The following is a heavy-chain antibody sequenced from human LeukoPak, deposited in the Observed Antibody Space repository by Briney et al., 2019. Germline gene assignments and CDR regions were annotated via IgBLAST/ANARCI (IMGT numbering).Heavy chain of an antibody. CDR2: INPSGGST. CDR3: AADSGAYCGGDCYSPYMDV. J-gene: IGHJ6*03. CDR1: GYTFTRYY. D-gene: IGHD2-21*02. V-gene: IGHV1-46*01. Sequence: GASVKVSCKACGYTFTRYYMHWVRQAPGRGLEWMGMINPSGGSTNYAQKFQGRVTMTRDTSTNTVYMELSSLRSEDTAVYYCAADSGAYCGGDCYSPYMDVWGKGTTVTISS.